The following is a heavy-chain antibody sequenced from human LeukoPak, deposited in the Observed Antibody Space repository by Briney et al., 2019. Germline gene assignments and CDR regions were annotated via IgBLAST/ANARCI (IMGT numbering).Heavy chain of an antibody. D-gene: IGHD3-22*01. CDR3: AKDHRDSGAYYPFDY. CDR1: GFTFSSYA. J-gene: IGHJ4*02. CDR2: ISGSGGST. V-gene: IGHV3-23*01. Sequence: PGGSLRLSCAASGFTFSSYAMSWVRQAPGKGLEWVSAISGSGGSTYYADSVKGRFTISRDNSKNTLYLQMNSLRAEDTAVYYCAKDHRDSGAYYPFDYWGQGTLVTVSS.